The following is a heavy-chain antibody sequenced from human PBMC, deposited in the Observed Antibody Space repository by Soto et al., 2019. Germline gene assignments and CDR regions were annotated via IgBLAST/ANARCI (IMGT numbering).Heavy chain of an antibody. J-gene: IGHJ4*02. Sequence: PSETLSLTCSVSGDSLKNHYWAWIRHSPGKGLEWIGNIYDSGSTNYSPALKSRVSMSVDTSKNLFSLKMNSVTAADTAVYYCARSSMVPVHYFDFWGQGTVVTVSS. CDR1: GDSLKNHY. V-gene: IGHV4-59*11. D-gene: IGHD3-10*01. CDR3: ARSSMVPVHYFDF. CDR2: IYDSGST.